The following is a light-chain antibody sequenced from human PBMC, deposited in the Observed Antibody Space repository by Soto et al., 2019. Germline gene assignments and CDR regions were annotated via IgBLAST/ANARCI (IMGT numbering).Light chain of an antibody. J-gene: IGLJ2*01. CDR2: GNN. CDR1: SSNIGAGYD. CDR3: QSYDRSLSGVV. V-gene: IGLV1-40*01. Sequence: QAVVTQPPSVSGAPGQRVTISCTGSSSNIGAGYDVHWYHQLPGTAPKLLIYGNNNRPSGVPDRFSGSRSGTSASLAITGLQAEDEADYYCQSYDRSLSGVVFGGGTKLTVL.